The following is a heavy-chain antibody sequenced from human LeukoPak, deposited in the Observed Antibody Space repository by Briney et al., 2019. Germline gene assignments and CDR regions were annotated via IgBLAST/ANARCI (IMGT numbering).Heavy chain of an antibody. D-gene: IGHD3-16*01. J-gene: IGHJ5*02. CDR1: GGSISSSNYC. CDR3: ARHRRGGIGDFDP. V-gene: IGHV4-39*01. CDR2: ICYSGTT. Sequence: SETLSLTCTVSGGSISSSNYCWDWIRQPPGQGPEWIGSICYSGTTYYKPSLKSRVIISVDTSKNQFSLKLSSVTAADTAVYYCARHRRGGIGDFDPWGQGTLVTVSS.